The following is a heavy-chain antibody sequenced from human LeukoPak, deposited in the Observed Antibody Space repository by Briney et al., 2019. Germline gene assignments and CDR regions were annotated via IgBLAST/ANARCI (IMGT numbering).Heavy chain of an antibody. J-gene: IGHJ4*02. Sequence: GGSLRLSCAASAFPFSSYGMHWVRQAPGKGLEWVAVIWHDGSHKYYPHSVTARFPISRDNSKNTLYLQMNSLRAEDTAVYYCASGVYTSGWYLDYWGQGTLVTVSS. CDR1: AFPFSSYG. CDR2: IWHDGSHK. V-gene: IGHV3-33*01. CDR3: ASGVYTSGWYLDY. D-gene: IGHD6-19*01.